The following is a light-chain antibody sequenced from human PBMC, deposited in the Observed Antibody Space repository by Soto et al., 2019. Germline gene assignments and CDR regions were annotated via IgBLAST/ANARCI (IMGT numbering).Light chain of an antibody. Sequence: EIVLTQSPGTLSLSPWERATLSCRASQSVTNNQFAWFRQKPGQAPRLLIWGVSNRATGIPDRFSGSGSGTDFTLTISSLEPEDFAVYYCQQRSDWPSWTFGQGTKVDIK. CDR3: QQRSDWPSWT. V-gene: IGKV3D-20*02. J-gene: IGKJ1*01. CDR1: QSVTNNQ. CDR2: GVS.